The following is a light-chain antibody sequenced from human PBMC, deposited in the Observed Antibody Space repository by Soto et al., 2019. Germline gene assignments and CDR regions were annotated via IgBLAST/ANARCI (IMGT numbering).Light chain of an antibody. CDR2: DVS. V-gene: IGLV2-14*01. J-gene: IGLJ2*01. CDR3: SSYTSSSTLVV. Sequence: QSALTQPASVSGSPGQSITISCTATISDLGGYNYVSWYQQHPGKAPKLMIYDVSNRPSGVSNRFSGSKSGNTASLTSSGLQAEDEADYYCSSYTSSSTLVVFGGGTKLTVL. CDR1: ISDLGGYNY.